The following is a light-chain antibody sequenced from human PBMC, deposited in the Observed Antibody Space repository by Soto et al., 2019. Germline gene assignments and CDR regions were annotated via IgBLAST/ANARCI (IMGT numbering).Light chain of an antibody. J-gene: IGKJ3*01. CDR2: GTS. CDR3: QQHVSSPFT. V-gene: IGKV3-20*01. Sequence: EIVLTQSPGTLSLSPGETATLSCRASQSVSSSYLAWYQQKPSQSPRLLIYGTSGRATGIPDRFIGSGSGTDFTLTISRLEPEDFAVYYCQQHVSSPFTFGPGTKVDIK. CDR1: QSVSSSY.